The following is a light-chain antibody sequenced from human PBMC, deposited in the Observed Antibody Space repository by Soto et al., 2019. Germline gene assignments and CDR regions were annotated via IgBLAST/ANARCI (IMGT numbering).Light chain of an antibody. CDR3: HVWDTSNDSGV. CDR1: NIGSKS. J-gene: IGLJ3*02. Sequence: SYELTQPPSVSVAPGETAMITCGGNNIGSKSAHWYQQRPGQAPVLVIYNDSNRPSGIPERFSGSNSGNTATLTISRVEAGDEADYYCHVWDTSNDSGVFGGGTKLTVL. CDR2: NDS. V-gene: IGLV3-21*04.